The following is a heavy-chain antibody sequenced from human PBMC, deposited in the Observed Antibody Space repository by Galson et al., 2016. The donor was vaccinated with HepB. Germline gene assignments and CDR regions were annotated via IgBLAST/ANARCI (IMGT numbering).Heavy chain of an antibody. CDR1: GFTFRSYW. CDR2: INQDGSEK. Sequence: SLRLSCAASGFTFRSYWMSWVRQAPGEGLEWVANINQDGSEKYSADSVKGRFTISRNNGKNSLYLQMSSLRVEDAGVYYCARRLDTQRRIAGWGWGMDVWGQGTTVTVS. J-gene: IGHJ6*02. CDR3: ARRLDTQRRIAGWGWGMDV. V-gene: IGHV3-7*01. D-gene: IGHD6-19*01.